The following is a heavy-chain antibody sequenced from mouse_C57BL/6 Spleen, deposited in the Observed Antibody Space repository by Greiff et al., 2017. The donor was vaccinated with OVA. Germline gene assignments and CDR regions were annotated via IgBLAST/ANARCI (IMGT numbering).Heavy chain of an antibody. CDR2: ISSGGDYI. J-gene: IGHJ4*01. Sequence: EVKVEESGEGLVKPGGSLKLSCAASGFTFSSYAMSWVRQTPEKRLEWVAYISSGGDYIYYADTVKGRFTISRDNARNTLYLQMSSLKSEDTAMYYCTREGYYGSKYAMDYWGQGTSVTVSS. CDR3: TREGYYGSKYAMDY. D-gene: IGHD1-1*01. CDR1: GFTFSSYA. V-gene: IGHV5-9-1*02.